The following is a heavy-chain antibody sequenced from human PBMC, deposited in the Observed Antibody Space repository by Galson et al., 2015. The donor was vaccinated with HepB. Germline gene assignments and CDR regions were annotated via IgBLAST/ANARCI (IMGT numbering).Heavy chain of an antibody. CDR1: GYTFTSYG. J-gene: IGHJ4*02. CDR3: ARDARITMVRGVIITPYYFDY. D-gene: IGHD3-10*01. V-gene: IGHV1-18*04. Sequence: SVKVSCKASGYTFTSYGISWVRQAPGQGLEWMGWISAYNGNTNYAQKLQGRVTMTTDTSTSTAYMELRSLRSDDTAVYYCARDARITMVRGVIITPYYFDYWGQGTLVTVSS. CDR2: ISAYNGNT.